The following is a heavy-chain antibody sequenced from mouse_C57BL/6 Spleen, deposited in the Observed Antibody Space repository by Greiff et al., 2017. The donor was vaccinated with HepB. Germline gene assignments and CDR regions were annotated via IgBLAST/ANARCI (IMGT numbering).Heavy chain of an antibody. D-gene: IGHD1-1*01. J-gene: IGHJ2*01. CDR1: GYTFTSYW. Sequence: QVQLQQPGAELVKPGASVKMSCKASGYTFTSYWITWVKQRPGQGLEWIGDIYPGSGSTNYNEKFKSKATLTVDTSSSTAYMQLSSLTSEDSAVYYCARPLFTTVVATGFDYWGQGTTLTVSS. V-gene: IGHV1-55*01. CDR3: ARPLFTTVVATGFDY. CDR2: IYPGSGST.